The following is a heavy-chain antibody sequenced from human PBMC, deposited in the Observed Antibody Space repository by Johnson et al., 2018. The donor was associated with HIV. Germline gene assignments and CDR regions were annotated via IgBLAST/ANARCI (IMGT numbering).Heavy chain of an antibody. CDR3: AKDMTPAHLAAFDI. Sequence: VQLVESGGGLVQPGGSLRLPCAASGFTFDDYVIHWVRQAPGKGLEWVSGISWNSGSIGYADSVKGRFTISSDNAKTSLFLQMNRLRAEDTALYYCAKDMTPAHLAAFDIWGQGTMVTFSS. CDR2: ISWNSGSI. V-gene: IGHV3-9*01. CDR1: GFTFDDYV. J-gene: IGHJ3*02.